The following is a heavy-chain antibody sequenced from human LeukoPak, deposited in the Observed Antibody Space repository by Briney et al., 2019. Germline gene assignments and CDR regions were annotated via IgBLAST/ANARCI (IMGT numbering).Heavy chain of an antibody. CDR3: ASVGGRAAAGP. CDR1: GYTFTNYF. D-gene: IGHD6-13*01. CDR2: IKPGGDDT. V-gene: IGHV1-46*01. Sequence: ASVKVSCKASGYTFTNYFMHWVRQAPGQGLEWMGLIKPGGDDTSYAQKFQGRVTMTRDTSTSTVYMELSSLRSEDTALYYCASVGGRAAAGPWAPGTLVTVCS. J-gene: IGHJ5*02.